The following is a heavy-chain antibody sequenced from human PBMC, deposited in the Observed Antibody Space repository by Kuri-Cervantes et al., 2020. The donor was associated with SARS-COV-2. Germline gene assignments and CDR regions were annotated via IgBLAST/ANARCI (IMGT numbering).Heavy chain of an antibody. V-gene: IGHV3-23*01. D-gene: IGHD2-15*01. Sequence: GESLKISCAASGFTFSSYSMNWVRQAPGKGLEWVSVISFNGRDTFYADSVKGRFTISRDNSKDTVYLQLHSLRAEDTAIYFCAKGLTPTPPTRYYDSWGPGTLVTVSS. CDR1: GFTFSSYS. CDR2: ISFNGRDT. CDR3: AKGLTPTPPTRYYDS. J-gene: IGHJ5*01.